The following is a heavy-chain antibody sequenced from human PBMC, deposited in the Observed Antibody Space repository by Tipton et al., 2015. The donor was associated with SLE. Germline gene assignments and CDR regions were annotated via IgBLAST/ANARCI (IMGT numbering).Heavy chain of an antibody. CDR1: GGSISPNW. Sequence: TLSLTCTVSGGSISPNWWSWIRQPPGKGLEWIGYIYYSGSTNYNPSLKSRVTISVDTSKNQFSLKLSSVTAADTAVYYCASGDYYYYMDVWGKGTTVTVSS. CDR2: IYYSGST. CDR3: ASGDYYYYMDV. J-gene: IGHJ6*03. D-gene: IGHD3-16*01. V-gene: IGHV4-59*01.